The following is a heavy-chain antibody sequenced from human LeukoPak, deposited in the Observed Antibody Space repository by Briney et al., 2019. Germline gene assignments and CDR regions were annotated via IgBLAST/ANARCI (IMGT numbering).Heavy chain of an antibody. CDR1: GFTFSTFA. CDR3: ARDERSIQFNY. Sequence: GGSLRLSCAASGFTFSTFAMIWVRQPPGKGLEWVSSIFPSGGEIHYADSVRGRFTISRDNSKSTLYLQLNSLRAEDTAIYYCARDERSIQFNYWGQGTLVTVSS. J-gene: IGHJ4*02. D-gene: IGHD2-21*01. V-gene: IGHV3-23*01. CDR2: IFPSGGEI.